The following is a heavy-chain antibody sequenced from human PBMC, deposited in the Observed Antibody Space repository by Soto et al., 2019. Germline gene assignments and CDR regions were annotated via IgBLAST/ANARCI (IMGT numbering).Heavy chain of an antibody. V-gene: IGHV4-59*01. J-gene: IGHJ6*02. Sequence: SETLSLTCTVSGGSISSYYWSWIRQPPGKGLEWIGYIYYSGSTNYNPSLKSRVTISVDTSKNQFSLKLSSVTAADTAVYYCARDIVGDYNLPYYYYGMDVWGQGTTVTVSS. CDR1: GGSISSYY. D-gene: IGHD4-17*01. CDR2: IYYSGST. CDR3: ARDIVGDYNLPYYYYGMDV.